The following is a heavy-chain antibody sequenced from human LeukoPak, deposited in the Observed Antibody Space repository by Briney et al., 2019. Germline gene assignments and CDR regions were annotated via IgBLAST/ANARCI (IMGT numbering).Heavy chain of an antibody. CDR2: ITGTSDI. CDR3: ARGRRL. D-gene: IGHD3-10*01. Sequence: GGSLRLSYTASGFTFSDYSVNGVRQAPAKGLEWVSCITGTSDIYYADSVKGRFTISRDNAKNSVYLQMNSLRAEDTGIYCCARGRRLWGQGTLVTVSS. J-gene: IGHJ4*02. CDR1: GFTFSDYS. V-gene: IGHV3-69-1*02.